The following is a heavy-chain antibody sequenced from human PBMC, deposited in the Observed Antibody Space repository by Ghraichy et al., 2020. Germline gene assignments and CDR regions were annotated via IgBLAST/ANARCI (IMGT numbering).Heavy chain of an antibody. J-gene: IGHJ4*02. V-gene: IGHV4-59*01. CDR1: GASISSYY. CDR2: IFYSASP. CDR3: ARTPIRRYSDY. Sequence: SETLSLTCSVSGASISSYYWSWIRQSPGKGLEWIGCIFYSASPNYNPSLKGRVTISVDTSKNQFSLNLTPVTAADTAVYYCARTPIRRYSDYWGQGTLVTVSS.